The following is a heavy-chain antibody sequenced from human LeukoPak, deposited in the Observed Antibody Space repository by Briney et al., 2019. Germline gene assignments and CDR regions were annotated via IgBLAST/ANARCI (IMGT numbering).Heavy chain of an antibody. CDR3: ATPYSGGYQGLDI. J-gene: IGHJ3*02. V-gene: IGHV4-39*01. D-gene: IGHD1-26*01. CDR2: IYYSGST. CDR1: GGSISSNKYY. Sequence: SGTLSLTCTVSGGSISSNKYYWGWIRQPPGKGLEWIGSIYYSGSTYYNPTLKSRVTIFVDTSKNQFSLKLSSVTAADTAVYYCATPYSGGYQGLDIWGQGTMVTVSS.